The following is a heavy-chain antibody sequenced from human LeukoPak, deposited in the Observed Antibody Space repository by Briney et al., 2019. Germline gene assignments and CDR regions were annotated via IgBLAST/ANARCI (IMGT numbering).Heavy chain of an antibody. J-gene: IGHJ4*02. CDR3: AKDTYYYDSSGYEVYFDY. D-gene: IGHD3-22*01. CDR2: ISSSGSTI. V-gene: IGHV3-48*03. CDR1: GFTFSSYE. Sequence: GGSLRLSCAASGFTFSSYEMNWVRQAPGKGLEWVSYISSSGSTIYYADSVKGRFTISRDNSKNTLYLQMNSLRAEDTAVYYCAKDTYYYDSSGYEVYFDYWGQGTLVTVSS.